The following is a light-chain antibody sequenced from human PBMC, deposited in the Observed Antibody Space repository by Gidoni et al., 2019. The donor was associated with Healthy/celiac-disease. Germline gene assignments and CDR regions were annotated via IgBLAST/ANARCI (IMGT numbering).Light chain of an antibody. J-gene: IGKJ1*01. Sequence: DIQMSQSPSTLSASVGDSVTITCRASQSISSWLDWYQQKPGKAPKLLIYKASSLESGVPSRFSGSGSGTEFTLTISSLQPDDFATYYCQQYNSYPVTFGQGTKVEIK. CDR3: QQYNSYPVT. CDR1: QSISSW. V-gene: IGKV1-5*03. CDR2: KAS.